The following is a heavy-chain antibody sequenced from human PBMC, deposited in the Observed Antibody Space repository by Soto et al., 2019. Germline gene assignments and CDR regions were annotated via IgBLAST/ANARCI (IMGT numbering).Heavy chain of an antibody. Sequence: GQRLKWMVWINAGNGNTKYSQKFQGRVTITRDTSASTAYMELSSLRSEDTAVYYCARDACSGINGHNGVSDCSTVLSFQ. V-gene: IGHV1-3*01. J-gene: IGHJ1*01. D-gene: IGHD2-15*01. CDR2: INAGNGNT. CDR3: ARDACSGINGHNGVSDCSTVLSFQ.